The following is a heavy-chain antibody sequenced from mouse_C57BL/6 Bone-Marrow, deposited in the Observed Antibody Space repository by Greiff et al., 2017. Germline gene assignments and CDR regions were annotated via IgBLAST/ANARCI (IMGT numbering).Heavy chain of an antibody. V-gene: IGHV14-2*01. D-gene: IGHD1-1*01. CDR3: ARWGVYYDGSSYEAMDY. J-gene: IGHJ4*01. Sequence: VQLQQSGAELVKPGASVKLSCTASGFNIKDYYMHWVKQRTEQGLEWIGRIDPEDGETKYAPKFKGKATITADTSSNTAYLQLSSLTSEDTAVYYGARWGVYYDGSSYEAMDYWGQGTSVTVSS. CDR1: GFNIKDYY. CDR2: IDPEDGET.